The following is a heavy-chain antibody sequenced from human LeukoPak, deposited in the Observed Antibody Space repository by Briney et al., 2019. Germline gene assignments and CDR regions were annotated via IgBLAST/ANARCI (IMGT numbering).Heavy chain of an antibody. CDR3: ARDRGYSYAFDY. CDR2: IYTSGST. V-gene: IGHV4-4*07. CDR1: GGSISSYY. J-gene: IGHJ4*02. D-gene: IGHD5-18*01. Sequence: SETLSLTCTVSGGSISSYYWSWIRQPAGKGLEWIGRIYTSGSTNYNPSLKSRVTIPIDTSKNRFSLKLNSVTAADTAVYYCARDRGYSYAFDYWGQGTLVTVSS.